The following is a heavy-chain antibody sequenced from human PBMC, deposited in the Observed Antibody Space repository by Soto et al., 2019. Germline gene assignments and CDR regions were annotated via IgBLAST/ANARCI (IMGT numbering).Heavy chain of an antibody. V-gene: IGHV4-59*01. CDR1: GGSISSYY. D-gene: IGHD2-21*01. CDR2: SYYTGST. Sequence: QVQLQESVPGLVKPSETLFLTCTVSGGSISSYYWCCIRQPPGKGLARIGYSYYTGSTNYNPSLKRQGPVEVPRAKNHFSRKRSSVTAADTAGYYCAGGVAPPITVVGVGGEYGYFDLWGRDSLVTVSS. J-gene: IGHJ2*01. CDR3: AGGVAPPITVVGVGGEYGYFDL.